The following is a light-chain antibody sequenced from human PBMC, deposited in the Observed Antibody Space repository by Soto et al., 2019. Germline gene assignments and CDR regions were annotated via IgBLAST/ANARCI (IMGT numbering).Light chain of an antibody. J-gene: IGLJ2*01. CDR2: EDH. CDR3: GTWDTSLDSGI. Sequence: QSVLTQPPSVSAAPGQKVTIFCSGTSSNIGTNFVSWYQQVPGTAPKLLVYEDHQRPSGTPVRFSGSKSGTSATLVITGLQTGDEAHYYCGTWDTSLDSGIFGGGTKLTVL. CDR1: SSNIGTNF. V-gene: IGLV1-51*02.